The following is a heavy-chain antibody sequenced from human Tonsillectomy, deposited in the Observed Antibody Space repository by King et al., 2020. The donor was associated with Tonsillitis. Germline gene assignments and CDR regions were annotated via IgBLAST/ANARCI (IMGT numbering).Heavy chain of an antibody. CDR3: ARSGYIRFLDY. CDR1: GGSFSGYY. D-gene: IGHD3-3*01. J-gene: IGHJ4*02. V-gene: IGHV4-34*01. Sequence: VQLQQWGAGLLKPSETLSLTCAVYGGSFSGYYWSWIRQPPGKGLEWIGEINHSGSTNYNPSLKSRVTISVDTSKNQFSLKLSSVTAADTAVYYCARSGYIRFLDYWGQGTLVTVSS. CDR2: INHSGST.